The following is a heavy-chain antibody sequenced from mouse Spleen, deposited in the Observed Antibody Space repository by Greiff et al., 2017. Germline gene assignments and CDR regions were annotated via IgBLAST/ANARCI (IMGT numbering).Heavy chain of an antibody. Sequence: EVQLQQSGAELVRPGASVKLSCTASGFNITDDNMHWVKQRPEQGLEWIGWIDPENGDTEYASNFQGKATITADTSSNTAYLQLSSLTSEGTAVYYCTKGYPFAYWGQGTLGTVSA. CDR3: TKGYPFAY. D-gene: IGHD2-2*01. V-gene: IGHV14-4*01. CDR2: IDPENGDT. CDR1: GFNITDDN. J-gene: IGHJ3*01.